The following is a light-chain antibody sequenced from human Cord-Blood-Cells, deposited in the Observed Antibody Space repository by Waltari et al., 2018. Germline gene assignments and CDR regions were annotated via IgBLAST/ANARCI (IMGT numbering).Light chain of an antibody. CDR3: LQDYNYPCT. CDR2: AAS. Sequence: AIQLTQSPSSLSASVGDSVTITCRATQGIRNDLGWYQQKPGKAPKLLIYAASSLQSGVPSSFSGSGSGTDFTLTISSLQPEDFSTYYCLQDYNYPCTFGQGTKVEIK. J-gene: IGKJ1*01. V-gene: IGKV1-6*01. CDR1: QGIRND.